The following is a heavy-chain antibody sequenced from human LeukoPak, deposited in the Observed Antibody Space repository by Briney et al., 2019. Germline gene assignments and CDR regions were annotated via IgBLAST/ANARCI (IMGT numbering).Heavy chain of an antibody. V-gene: IGHV3-21*01. CDR3: AKGCSSTSCYGD. CDR1: GFSFPSYW. CDR2: ISGSGSYI. Sequence: GGSLRLSCAASGFSFPSYWMTWVRQAPGKGLEWVSSISGSGSYIYYADSVKGRFTISRDNAKNSLYLQMNSLRAEDTAVYYCAKGCSSTSCYGDWGQGTLVTVSS. D-gene: IGHD2-2*01. J-gene: IGHJ4*02.